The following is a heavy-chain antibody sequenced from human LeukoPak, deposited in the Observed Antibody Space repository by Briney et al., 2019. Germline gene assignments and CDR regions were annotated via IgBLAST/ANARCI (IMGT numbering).Heavy chain of an antibody. V-gene: IGHV3-7*01. CDR1: GLSISNFW. J-gene: IGHJ4*02. CDR2: IDKDGNEI. D-gene: IGHD1-1*01. Sequence: GGSLRLSCAASGLSISNFWMHWVRQAPGKGLEWVAIIDKDGNEIKYVDSVKGRFTLSRDNARNSVYLQMNSLRTEDTALYYCVTDGDKWNDFEYWGQGTLVTVSS. CDR3: VTDGDKWNDFEY.